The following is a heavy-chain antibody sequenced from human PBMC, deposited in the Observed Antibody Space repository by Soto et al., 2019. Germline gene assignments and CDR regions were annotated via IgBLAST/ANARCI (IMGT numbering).Heavy chain of an antibody. J-gene: IGHJ3*02. V-gene: IGHV4-39*01. CDR3: ARWLRVPAAMDDAFDI. CDR2: IYYSGST. D-gene: IGHD2-2*01. Sequence: SQTLSLTCTVSGGSISSSSYYWGWIRQPPGKGLEWIGSIYYSGSTYYNPSLKSRVTISVDTSKNQFSLKLSSVTAADTAVYYCARWLRVPAAMDDAFDIWGQGTMVTVSS. CDR1: GGSISSSSYY.